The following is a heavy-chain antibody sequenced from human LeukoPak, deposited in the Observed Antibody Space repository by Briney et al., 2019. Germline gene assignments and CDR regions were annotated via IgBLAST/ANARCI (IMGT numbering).Heavy chain of an antibody. CDR3: ARAPDCSGGSCYSYAFDI. CDR1: GGTFSSYA. J-gene: IGHJ3*02. D-gene: IGHD2-15*01. V-gene: IGHV1-69*04. Sequence: SVKVSCKXSGGTFSSYAISWVRQAPGQGLEWMGRIIPILGIANYAQKFQGRVTITADKSTSTAYMELSSLRSEDTAVYYCARAPDCSGGSCYSYAFDIWGQGTMVTVSS. CDR2: IIPILGIA.